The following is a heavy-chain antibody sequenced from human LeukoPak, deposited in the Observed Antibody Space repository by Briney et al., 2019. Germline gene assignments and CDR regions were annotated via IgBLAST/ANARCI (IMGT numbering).Heavy chain of an antibody. J-gene: IGHJ6*03. CDR1: GGTFSSYA. V-gene: IGHV1-69*05. CDR2: IIPIFGTA. CDR3: ARGPSLTMIRGGQWYYYMDV. D-gene: IGHD3-10*01. Sequence: SVKVSCKASGGTFSSYAISWVRQAPGQGRECMGGIIPIFGTANYAQKFQGRVTMTRDTSTNTIYMELSSLRSEDTAVYSCARGPSLTMIRGGQWYYYMDVWGKGTTVTISS.